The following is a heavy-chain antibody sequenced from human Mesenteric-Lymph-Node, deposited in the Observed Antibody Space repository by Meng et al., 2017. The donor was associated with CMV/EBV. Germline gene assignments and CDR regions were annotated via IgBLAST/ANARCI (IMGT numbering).Heavy chain of an antibody. V-gene: IGHV3-74*01. Sequence: GGSLRLSCAASGFTSSSYWMHWVRQAPGEGLVWVSRINNDGSSRIYADSVKGRFAISRDNAKNTVYLQMDSLRAEDTAVYYCARGGFYGSGSLSNWSQGTLVTVSS. CDR2: INNDGSSR. CDR1: GFTSSSYW. J-gene: IGHJ4*02. D-gene: IGHD3-10*01. CDR3: ARGGFYGSGSLSN.